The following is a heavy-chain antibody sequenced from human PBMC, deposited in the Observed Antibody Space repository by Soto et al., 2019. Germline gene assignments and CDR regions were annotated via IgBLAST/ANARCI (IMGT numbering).Heavy chain of an antibody. CDR1: GGSVSSGSYY. Sequence: PSETLSLTCTVSGGSVSSGSYYWSWIRQPPGKGLEWIGYIYYSGSTNYNPSLKSRVTISVDTSKNQFSLKLSSVTAADTAVYYCARDRRFGLDDWGQGTLVTVAS. J-gene: IGHJ4*02. V-gene: IGHV4-61*01. CDR2: IYYSGST. CDR3: ARDRRFGLDD. D-gene: IGHD3-16*01.